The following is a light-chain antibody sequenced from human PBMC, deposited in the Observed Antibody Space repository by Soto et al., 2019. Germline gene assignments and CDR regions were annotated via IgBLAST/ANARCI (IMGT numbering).Light chain of an antibody. J-gene: IGLJ1*01. V-gene: IGLV2-23*02. Sequence: QSALTQPASVSGSPGQSITISCTGTSSDIGNYKLVSWFQQHPGKAPRLIIFAVTERPAGISVRFSGSKSGNTASLTISGLQDEDEADYYCSSYAGSSSYVFGTGTKVTVL. CDR2: AVT. CDR3: SSYAGSSSYV. CDR1: SSDIGNYKL.